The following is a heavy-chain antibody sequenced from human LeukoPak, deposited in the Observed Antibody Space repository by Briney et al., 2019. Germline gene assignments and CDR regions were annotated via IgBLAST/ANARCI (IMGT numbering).Heavy chain of an antibody. J-gene: IGHJ4*02. V-gene: IGHV3-20*04. Sequence: GRSLRLSCAASGFTFDDYGMSWVRQAPGKGLEWVSGINWNGGSTGYADSVKGRFTISRDNAKTSLYLQMNSLRAEDTALYYCAKGASSYFDYWGQGTLVAVSS. CDR3: AKGASSYFDY. CDR2: INWNGGST. CDR1: GFTFDDYG.